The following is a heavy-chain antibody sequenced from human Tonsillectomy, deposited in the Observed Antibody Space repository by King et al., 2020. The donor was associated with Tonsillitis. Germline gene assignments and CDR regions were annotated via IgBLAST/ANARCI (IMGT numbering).Heavy chain of an antibody. CDR3: ASAPTYYDFWSGFKPNWFDP. CDR2: ICSSSSTI. CDR1: GFTFSSYS. D-gene: IGHD3-3*01. Sequence: VQLVESGGGLVQPGGSLRLSCAASGFTFSSYSMNWVRQAPGKGLEWVSYICSSSSTIYYADSVKGRFTISRDNAKNSLYLQMNSLRAEDTAVYYCASAPTYYDFWSGFKPNWFDPWGQGTLVTVSS. V-gene: IGHV3-48*01. J-gene: IGHJ5*02.